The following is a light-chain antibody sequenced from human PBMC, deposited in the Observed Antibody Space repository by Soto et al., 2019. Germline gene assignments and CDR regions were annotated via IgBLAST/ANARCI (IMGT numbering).Light chain of an antibody. J-gene: IGKJ1*01. CDR1: QSVSSSY. Sequence: EIGLTQSPGTLSLSPGERATLSCRASQSVSSSYLAWYQQKPGQAPRPLIYGASSRAIGIPDRFSGSGSGTDFTLTISRLEPEDFALYYCQRYGSSPWTFGQGTK. CDR2: GAS. CDR3: QRYGSSPWT. V-gene: IGKV3-20*01.